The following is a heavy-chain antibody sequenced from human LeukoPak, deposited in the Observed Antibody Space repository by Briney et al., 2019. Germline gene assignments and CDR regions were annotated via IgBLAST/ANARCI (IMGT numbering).Heavy chain of an antibody. J-gene: IGHJ5*02. CDR2: IYYSGST. CDR1: GGSISSSSYY. V-gene: IGHV4-39*01. CDR3: ARQGVVVVAATRGYWFDP. Sequence: PSETLSLTCTVSGGSISSSSYYWGWIRQPPGKGLEWIVSIYYSGSTYYNPSLKSRVTISVDTSKNQFSLKLSSVTAANTAVYYCARQGVVVVAATRGYWFDPWGQGTLVTVSS. D-gene: IGHD2-15*01.